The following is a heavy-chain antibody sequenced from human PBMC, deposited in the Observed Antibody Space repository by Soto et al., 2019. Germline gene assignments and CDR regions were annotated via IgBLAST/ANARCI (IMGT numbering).Heavy chain of an antibody. V-gene: IGHV3-23*01. CDR1: GFTFSTYA. Sequence: QRLSCSASGFTFSTYAMSWVRQAPGKGLEWVSSISKSGGGTYYADSVKGRFTISRDNSKNTLYLQMNSLKAEDTAVYSCAKTSSLVDYWGQGTLVTVSS. CDR2: ISKSGGGT. D-gene: IGHD6-13*01. J-gene: IGHJ4*02. CDR3: AKTSSLVDY.